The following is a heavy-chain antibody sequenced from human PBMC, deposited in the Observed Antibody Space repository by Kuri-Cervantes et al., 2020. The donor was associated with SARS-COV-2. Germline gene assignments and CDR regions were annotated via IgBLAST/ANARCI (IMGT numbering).Heavy chain of an antibody. V-gene: IGHV3-23*01. CDR1: GFTFSSYA. D-gene: IGHD3-10*01. Sequence: GGSLRLSCAASGFTFSSYAMSWVRQAPGKGLEWVSAISGSGGSTYYADSVKGRFTIFRDNSKNTLYLQMNSLRAEDAAVYYCARDLVRGTNPAWGQGTLVTVSS. J-gene: IGHJ5*02. CDR2: ISGSGGST. CDR3: ARDLVRGTNPA.